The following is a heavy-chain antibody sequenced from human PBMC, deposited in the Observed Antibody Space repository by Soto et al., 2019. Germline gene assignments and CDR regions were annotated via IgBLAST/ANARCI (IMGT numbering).Heavy chain of an antibody. V-gene: IGHV4-38-2*02. D-gene: IGHD1-26*01. CDR3: ARDEEGWELLVGANWFDP. CDR1: GNSISRGYY. Sequence: SLTCAVSGNSISRGYYWGWIRQPPGKGLEWIGSIYHSGSTYYNPSLKSRVTISVDTSKNQFSLKLSSVTAADTAVYYCARDEEGWELLVGANWFDPWGQGTLVTVSS. CDR2: IYHSGST. J-gene: IGHJ5*02.